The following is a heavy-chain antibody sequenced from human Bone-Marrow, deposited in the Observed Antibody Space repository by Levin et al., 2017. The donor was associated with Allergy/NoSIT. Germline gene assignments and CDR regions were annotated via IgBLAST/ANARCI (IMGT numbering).Heavy chain of an antibody. J-gene: IGHJ4*02. V-gene: IGHV4-59*13. CDR3: ARVNDFWSNSYFDS. CDR2: IYYSGAT. D-gene: IGHD3-3*01. Sequence: GSLRLSCTVSGDSISRYYWSWIRQPPGKGLEWIGYIYYSGATNYNPSLRSRVTMSLNTSKNQVSLNLISVTAADTAVYYCARVNDFWSNSYFDSWGQGALVTVSS. CDR1: GDSISRYY.